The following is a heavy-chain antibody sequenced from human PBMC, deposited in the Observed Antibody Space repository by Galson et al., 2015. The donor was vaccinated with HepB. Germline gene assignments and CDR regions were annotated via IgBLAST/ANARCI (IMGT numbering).Heavy chain of an antibody. CDR2: ISGSGGST. D-gene: IGHD2/OR15-2a*01. CDR3: VEPQENIDY. V-gene: IGHV3-23*01. Sequence: SLRISCAASGFTFSSYAMSWVRQAPGKGLEWVSAISGSGGSTYYADSVKGRFTISRDNSKNTLYLQMNSLRAEDTAVYYCVEPQENIDYWGQGTLVTVSS. J-gene: IGHJ4*02. CDR1: GFTFSSYA.